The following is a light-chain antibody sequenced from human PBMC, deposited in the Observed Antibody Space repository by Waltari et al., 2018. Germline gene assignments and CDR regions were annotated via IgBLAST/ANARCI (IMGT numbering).Light chain of an antibody. V-gene: IGKV1-5*03. CDR1: QSIRSY. CDR2: QAS. Sequence: DIQMTQSPSTLSAFVGDRVTITCRASQSIRSYLAWYQQRPGEAPKLLIYQASSLESGVASRFSVGGSGTEFTLTITSLQPDDFATYYCQQYDSFPWTFGQGTKVEIK. J-gene: IGKJ1*01. CDR3: QQYDSFPWT.